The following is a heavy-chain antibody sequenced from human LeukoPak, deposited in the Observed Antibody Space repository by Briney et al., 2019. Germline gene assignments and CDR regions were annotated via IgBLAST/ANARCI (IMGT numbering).Heavy chain of an antibody. Sequence: PGGSLRLSCAASGFTFSSYAMSWVRQAPGKGLEWVSAISGSGGSTYYADSVKGRFTISRDNSKNTLYLQMNSLRAEDTAVYYCAKRPALEYSSSSVVNWFDPWGQGTLVTVSS. CDR1: GFTFSSYA. CDR2: ISGSGGST. D-gene: IGHD6-6*01. V-gene: IGHV3-23*01. CDR3: AKRPALEYSSSSVVNWFDP. J-gene: IGHJ5*02.